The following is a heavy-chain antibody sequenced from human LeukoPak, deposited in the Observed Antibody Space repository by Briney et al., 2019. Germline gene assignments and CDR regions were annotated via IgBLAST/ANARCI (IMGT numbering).Heavy chain of an antibody. J-gene: IGHJ4*02. CDR3: ARGETYSSGWYGTIDY. CDR1: GFTFSSYG. D-gene: IGHD6-19*01. Sequence: PGGSLRLSCAASGFTFSSYGMHWVRQAPGKGLEWVAVIWYDGSNKYYADSVKGRFTISRDNSKNTLYLQMNSLRAEDTAVYYCARGETYSSGWYGTIDYWGQGTLVTVSS. V-gene: IGHV3-33*01. CDR2: IWYDGSNK.